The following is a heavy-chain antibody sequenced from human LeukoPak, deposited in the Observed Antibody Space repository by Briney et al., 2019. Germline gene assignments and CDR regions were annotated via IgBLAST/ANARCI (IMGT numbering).Heavy chain of an antibody. V-gene: IGHV3-23*01. CDR3: AKDLYSSSWYGWFDP. CDR2: ISGSGGST. D-gene: IGHD6-13*01. J-gene: IGHJ5*02. Sequence: GGSLRLSCAASGFTFSSYAMSWVRQAPGRGLEWVSAISGSGGSTYYADSVKGRFTISRDNSKNTLYLQMNSLRAEDTAVYYCAKDLYSSSWYGWFDPWGQGTLVTVSS. CDR1: GFTFSSYA.